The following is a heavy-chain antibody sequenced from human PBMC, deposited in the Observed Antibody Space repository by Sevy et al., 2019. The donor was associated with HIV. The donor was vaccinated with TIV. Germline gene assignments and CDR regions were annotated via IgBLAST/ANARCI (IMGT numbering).Heavy chain of an antibody. D-gene: IGHD3-10*01. CDR3: ARELFGTVLLWFGESSGGMDV. J-gene: IGHJ6*02. Sequence: ASVKVSCKASGYTFTSYGISWVRQAPGQGLEWMGWISAYNGNTNYAQKLQGRVTMTTDTSTSTAYMELRSLGSDDTAVYYCARELFGTVLLWFGESSGGMDVWGQGTTVTVSS. CDR1: GYTFTSYG. V-gene: IGHV1-18*04. CDR2: ISAYNGNT.